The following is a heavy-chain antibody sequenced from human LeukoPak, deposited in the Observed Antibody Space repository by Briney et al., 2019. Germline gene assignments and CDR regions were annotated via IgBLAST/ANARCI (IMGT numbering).Heavy chain of an antibody. CDR1: GFTFNIYG. V-gene: IGHV3-23*01. CDR2: VGGGNDI. J-gene: IGHJ4*02. D-gene: IGHD1-26*01. Sequence: GGSLRLSCAASGFTFNIYGMSWVRQAPGKGLEWVSSVGGGNDIHYADSVKGLFTGFRDDAKNTVYLQMNSLRAEDTAIYFCAKGAPPRSSIWDRFDSWGQGTLVTVSS. CDR3: AKGAPPRSSIWDRFDS.